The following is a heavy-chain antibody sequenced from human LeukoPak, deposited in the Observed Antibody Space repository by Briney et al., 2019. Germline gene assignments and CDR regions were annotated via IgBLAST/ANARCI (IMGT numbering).Heavy chain of an antibody. CDR1: GFTFSSYA. Sequence: GGSLRLSCAASGFTFSSYAMHWVRQAPGKGLEYVSAISIHGGDTYYANSVKGRFTISRDNSKNTLYLQMASLRAEDMAVYYCARVLRDASGYYDYWGQGTLVTVSS. CDR3: ARVLRDASGYYDY. J-gene: IGHJ4*02. CDR2: ISIHGGDT. V-gene: IGHV3-64*01. D-gene: IGHD3-22*01.